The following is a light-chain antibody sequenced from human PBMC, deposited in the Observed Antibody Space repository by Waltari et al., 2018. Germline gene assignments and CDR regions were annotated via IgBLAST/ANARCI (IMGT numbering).Light chain of an antibody. V-gene: IGLV2-14*01. CDR1: SSDVGGYNY. J-gene: IGLJ3*02. CDR3: SSYTSSSIYWV. CDR2: EVS. Sequence: QSALTQPASVSGSPGQSITISCTGTSSDVGGYNYVSWYQQHPGKAPKLMIYEVSNRPSGVSNRFSGSKSGNTASLTISGLQAEDEADYYCSSYTSSSIYWVFVGGTKLTVL.